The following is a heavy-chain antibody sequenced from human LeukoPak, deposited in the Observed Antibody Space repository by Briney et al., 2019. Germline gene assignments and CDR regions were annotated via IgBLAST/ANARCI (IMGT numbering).Heavy chain of an antibody. CDR2: IRYDGSNK. Sequence: GGSLRLSCAASGFTFSSYGMHWVRQAPGKGLELVAFIRYDGSNKYYADSVKGRFTISRDNSKNTLYLQMNSLRAEDTAVYYCAKDGPEYYDYVWGSYRYYGYYFDYWGQGTLVTVSS. CDR1: GFTFSSYG. D-gene: IGHD3-16*02. V-gene: IGHV3-30*02. J-gene: IGHJ4*02. CDR3: AKDGPEYYDYVWGSYRYYGYYFDY.